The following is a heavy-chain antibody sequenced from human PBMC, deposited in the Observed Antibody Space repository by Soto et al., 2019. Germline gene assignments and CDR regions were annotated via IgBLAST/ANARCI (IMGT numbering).Heavy chain of an antibody. V-gene: IGHV4-31*03. Sequence: SETLSLTCTVSGGSISRGSYYWSWIRQHPGKGLEWIGYIFHSGNTYYNPSLKSRVSISVDTSKNQFSLKLTSVTAADTAVYYCARDRMAIEYWGQGTLVTVSS. J-gene: IGHJ4*02. CDR2: IFHSGNT. CDR3: ARDRMAIEY. CDR1: GGSISRGSYY. D-gene: IGHD2-8*01.